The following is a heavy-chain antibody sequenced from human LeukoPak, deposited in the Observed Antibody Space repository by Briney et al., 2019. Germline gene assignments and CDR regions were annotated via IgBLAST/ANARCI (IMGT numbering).Heavy chain of an antibody. CDR2: IRYDGSNK. Sequence: GGSLRLSCAASGFTFSSYGMHWVRQAPGKGLEWVAFIRYDGSNKYYADSVKGRFTISRDNSKNTLYLQMNGLRAEDTAVYYCGSIVVVPAARVADAFDIWGQGTMVTVSS. CDR1: GFTFSSYG. CDR3: GSIVVVPAARVADAFDI. J-gene: IGHJ3*02. V-gene: IGHV3-30*02. D-gene: IGHD2-2*01.